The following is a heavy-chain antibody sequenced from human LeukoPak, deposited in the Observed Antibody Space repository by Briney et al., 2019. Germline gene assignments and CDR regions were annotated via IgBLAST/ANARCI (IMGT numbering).Heavy chain of an antibody. CDR3: ARVLFGYYGVDV. CDR2: ISGSSDYI. Sequence: GGSLRLSCAASGFTLSGYWMTWVRQAPGKGLEWVSSISGSSDYIFYADSVKGRFTMSRDNAKNSLYLQMNSLRAEDTAVYYCARVLFGYYGVDVWGQGTTVTVSS. CDR1: GFTLSGYW. D-gene: IGHD3-3*01. V-gene: IGHV3-21*01. J-gene: IGHJ6*02.